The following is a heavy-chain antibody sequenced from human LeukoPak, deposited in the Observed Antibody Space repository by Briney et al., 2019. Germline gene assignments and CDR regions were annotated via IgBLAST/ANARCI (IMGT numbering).Heavy chain of an antibody. D-gene: IGHD7-27*01. CDR2: IYYTGTT. CDR1: GDSISSGLYY. J-gene: IGHJ4*02. Sequence: SSETLSLTCTVSGDSISSGLYYWTWIRQPPGKGLEWIGYIYYTGTTVCNPSLKSRVTIAMDTSKNQFSLKLSSVTAADTAVYYCARGSGDSWGQGTLVTVSS. V-gene: IGHV4-61*01. CDR3: ARGSGDS.